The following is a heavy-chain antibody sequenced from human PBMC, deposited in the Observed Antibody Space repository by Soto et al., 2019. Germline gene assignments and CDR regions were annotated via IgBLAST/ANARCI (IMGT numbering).Heavy chain of an antibody. CDR3: ARVGFRIAAAGPFDY. D-gene: IGHD6-13*01. Sequence: GGSLRLSCAASGFTFSSYGMHWVRQAPGKGLEWVAVIWYDGSNKYYADSVKGRFTISRDNSKNKLYLQMNSLRAEDTAVYYCARVGFRIAAAGPFDYWGQGTLVTVSS. V-gene: IGHV3-33*01. CDR1: GFTFSSYG. CDR2: IWYDGSNK. J-gene: IGHJ4*02.